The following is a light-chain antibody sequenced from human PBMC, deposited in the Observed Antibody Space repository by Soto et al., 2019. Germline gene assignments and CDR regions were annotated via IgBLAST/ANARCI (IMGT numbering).Light chain of an antibody. CDR1: QTLSINS. CDR2: AAS. J-gene: IGKJ3*01. CDR3: QQYDGAPLT. V-gene: IGKV3-20*01. Sequence: EIVLTQSPDTLSLSPGERATLFCRASQTLSINSLAWYQQKPGQAPRLLIYAASTRDTGIPARFNGSGSGTDFALTINRLEPEDFAVYYCQQYDGAPLTFGAGTKVDVK.